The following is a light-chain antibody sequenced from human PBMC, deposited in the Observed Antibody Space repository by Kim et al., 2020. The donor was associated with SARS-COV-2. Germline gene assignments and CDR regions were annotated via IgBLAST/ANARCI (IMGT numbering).Light chain of an antibody. CDR2: AAT. Sequence: DIQVTQSPSSLSASVGDRVTITCRASQRISAYLNWYQQKPGKAPKPLIYAATYLESGVPSRFSGSGFGTDFTLTINSLQPEDFAIYYCQQNYDVPYIFGQGTKVDIK. V-gene: IGKV1-39*01. CDR1: QRISAY. J-gene: IGKJ2*01. CDR3: QQNYDVPYI.